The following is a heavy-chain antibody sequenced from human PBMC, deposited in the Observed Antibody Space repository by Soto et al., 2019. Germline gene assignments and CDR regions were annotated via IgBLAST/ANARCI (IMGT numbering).Heavy chain of an antibody. V-gene: IGHV4-31*03. Sequence: QVQLQESGPGLVKPSQTLSLTCTVSGGSISSGGYYWSWIRQHPGKGLEWIGYIYYSGSTYYNPSLKSRVTISVDTYKNQFSLELSSVTAADTAVYYCARECEYYDFWSGPFGFDPWGQGTLVTVSS. CDR1: GGSISSGGYY. CDR3: ARECEYYDFWSGPFGFDP. CDR2: IYYSGST. J-gene: IGHJ5*02. D-gene: IGHD3-3*01.